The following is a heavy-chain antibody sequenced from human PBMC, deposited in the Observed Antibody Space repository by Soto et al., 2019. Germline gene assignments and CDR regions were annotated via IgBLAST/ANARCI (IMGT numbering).Heavy chain of an antibody. V-gene: IGHV3-48*03. CDR1: GLTFSSFE. CDR2: ISRGATTT. D-gene: IGHD3-22*01. CDR3: ARDRRQGGYYLDY. J-gene: IGHJ4*02. Sequence: GGSLRLSCAVSGLTFSSFEMDWVRQAAGKGPEWISYISRGATTTYYADSVRGRFTISRDNSKNTLYLQMNSLRAEDTAVYYCARDRRQGGYYLDYWGQGTLVTVSS.